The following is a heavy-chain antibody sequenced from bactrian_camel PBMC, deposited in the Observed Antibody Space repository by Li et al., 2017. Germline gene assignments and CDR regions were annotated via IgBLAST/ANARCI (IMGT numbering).Heavy chain of an antibody. V-gene: IGHV3-2*01. CDR2: IGSDGLST. CDR3: ATDRPWLLLHPYDC. CDR1: GFTASSRY. J-gene: IGHJ4*01. D-gene: IGHD2*01. Sequence: HVQLVESGGGLVQPGGSLRLFCAASGFTASSRYIAWVRQPPGKGLEWVSSIGSDGLSTYYADSVKGRFTISRDNAKNTAYLQMDSLKSEDTARYYCATDRPWLLLHPYDCWGQGTQVTVS.